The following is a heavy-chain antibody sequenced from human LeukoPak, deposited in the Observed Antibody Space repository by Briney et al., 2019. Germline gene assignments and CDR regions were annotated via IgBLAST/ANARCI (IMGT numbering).Heavy chain of an antibody. CDR1: GFTFSSYA. J-gene: IGHJ3*02. V-gene: IGHV3-23*01. Sequence: PGGSLRLSCAPSGFTFSSYAMSWVRQAPGKGLEWASAISGSGGSTYYADSVKGRFTISRDNSKNTLYLQMNSLRAEDTAVYYCAKSSYDSSGYPIGDDAFDIWGQGTMVTVSS. CDR3: AKSSYDSSGYPIGDDAFDI. CDR2: ISGSGGST. D-gene: IGHD3-22*01.